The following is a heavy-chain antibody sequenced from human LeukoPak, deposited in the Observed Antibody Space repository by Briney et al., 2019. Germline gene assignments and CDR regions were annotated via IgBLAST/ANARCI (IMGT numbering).Heavy chain of an antibody. Sequence: ASVNVSCQASGYTFISYGISWVRQAPGQGLEWMGWISGYNGNTNYAQNLQGRVTMTTDTSTSTAYMELRSLRSDDTAVYYCARGLGVVTAQSEQPKPRYFDLWGRGTQVTVSS. V-gene: IGHV1-18*01. D-gene: IGHD2-21*02. J-gene: IGHJ2*01. CDR3: ARGLGVVTAQSEQPKPRYFDL. CDR1: GYTFISYG. CDR2: ISGYNGNT.